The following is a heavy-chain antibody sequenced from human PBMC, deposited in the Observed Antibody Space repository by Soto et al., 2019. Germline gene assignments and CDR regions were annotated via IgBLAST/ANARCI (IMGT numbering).Heavy chain of an antibody. CDR1: GFSLSTTRVG. CDR3: AHSKTSGMRYYFDY. Sequence: QITLKESGPTLVKPTQTLTLTCSFSGFSLSTTRVGVGWIRQPPGEALEWLALLYWDDDKLYSPSLKRRLTLTKDTSKNHVFLTLTNMDPVDTATYYCAHSKTSGMRYYFDYWGQGTLVTVSS. J-gene: IGHJ4*02. CDR2: LYWDDDK. V-gene: IGHV2-5*02.